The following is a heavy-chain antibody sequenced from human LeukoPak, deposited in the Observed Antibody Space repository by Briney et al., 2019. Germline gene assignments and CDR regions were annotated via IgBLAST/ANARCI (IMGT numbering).Heavy chain of an antibody. CDR2: IWYDGSKR. CDR3: ARVRGTAFDI. V-gene: IGHV3-33*01. D-gene: IGHD1-1*01. J-gene: IGHJ3*02. Sequence: QPGGSLRLSCAASGFTFSSHGMHWVRQAPGKGLEWVAIIWYDGSKRYYADFVKGRLTISRDDSKSTVYLQMNSLRAEDTAVYYCARVRGTAFDIWGQGTMVTVAS. CDR1: GFTFSSHG.